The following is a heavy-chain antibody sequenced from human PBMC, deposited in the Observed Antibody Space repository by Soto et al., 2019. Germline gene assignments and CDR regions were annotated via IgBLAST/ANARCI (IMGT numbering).Heavy chain of an antibody. CDR2: VNAGNGNT. D-gene: IGHD2-15*01. CDR3: ARAYCSGGSCYSGVFDY. Sequence: GASVKVSCTASGYTFTSYAMHWVRQAPGQRLEWMGWVNAGNGNTKYSQKFQGRVTITRDTSASTAYMELSSLRSEDTAVYYCARAYCSGGSCYSGVFDYWGQGTLVTVSS. CDR1: GYTFTSYA. V-gene: IGHV1-3*01. J-gene: IGHJ4*02.